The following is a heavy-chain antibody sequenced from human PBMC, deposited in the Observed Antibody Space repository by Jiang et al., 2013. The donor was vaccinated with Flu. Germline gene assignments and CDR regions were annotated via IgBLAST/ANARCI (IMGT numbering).Heavy chain of an antibody. J-gene: IGHJ4*02. D-gene: IGHD6-19*01. CDR2: YSGNT. V-gene: IGHV4-39*01. CDR3: ARLKGSRKYFDF. Sequence: YSGNTYYNPSLKSRVTMSVDMYKNQFSLNLTSVTAADTAIYYCARLKGSRKYFDFWGRGSLVTVXS.